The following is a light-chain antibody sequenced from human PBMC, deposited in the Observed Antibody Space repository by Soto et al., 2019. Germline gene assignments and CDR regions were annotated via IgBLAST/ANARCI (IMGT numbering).Light chain of an antibody. Sequence: QSALTQPASVSGSPGQSITISCTGTSSDVGGYNYVSWYQQHPGKAPKLMIYEVSYRSTGASNRFSGTKSGNTASLTISGLQGEDEADYYCSSYTATNTYVFGTGTKVTVL. J-gene: IGLJ1*01. V-gene: IGLV2-14*01. CDR3: SSYTATNTYV. CDR1: SSDVGGYNY. CDR2: EVS.